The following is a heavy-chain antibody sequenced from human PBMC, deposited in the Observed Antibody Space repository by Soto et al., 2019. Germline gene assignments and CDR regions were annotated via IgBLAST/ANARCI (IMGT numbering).Heavy chain of an antibody. CDR3: ASSGYSSSWLRNYYGMDV. Sequence: SETLSLTCTVSGGSVSSGSYYWSWIRQPPGKGLEWIGHIYYSGSTNYNPSLKSRVTISVDTSKNQFSLKLSSVTAADTAVYYCASSGYSSSWLRNYYGMDVWGQGTTVTVSS. J-gene: IGHJ6*02. CDR2: IYYSGST. D-gene: IGHD6-13*01. CDR1: GGSVSSGSYY. V-gene: IGHV4-61*01.